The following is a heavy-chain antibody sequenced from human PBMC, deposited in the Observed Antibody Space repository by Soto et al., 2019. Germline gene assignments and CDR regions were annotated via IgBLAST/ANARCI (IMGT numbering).Heavy chain of an antibody. CDR3: ARHEDEASPKTKALWF. Sequence: SETLSLTCTVSGGSISSSSYYWGWIRQPPGKGLEWIGSIYYSGSTYYNPSLKSRVTISVDTSKNQFSLKLSSVTAADTAVYYCARHEDEASPKTKALWFWGQGTLVTVSS. D-gene: IGHD3-10*01. V-gene: IGHV4-39*01. J-gene: IGHJ4*02. CDR2: IYYSGST. CDR1: GGSISSSSYY.